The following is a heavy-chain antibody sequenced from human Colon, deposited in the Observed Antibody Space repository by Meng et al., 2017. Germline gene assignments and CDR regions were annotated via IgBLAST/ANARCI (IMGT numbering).Heavy chain of an antibody. CDR3: ARTAMLDS. J-gene: IGHJ5*01. V-gene: IGHV1-8*01. CDR2: MNPNNGNT. Sequence: VQLVQSGAEVRKPGASVKVTCKASGYTFTSSDINWVRQATGRGLEWLGWMNPNNGNTGSAQKFQGRVSMTRDTSIGTAYMELSGLTSEDTAVYYCARTAMLDSWGQGTLVTSPQ. CDR1: GYTFTSSD. D-gene: IGHD2-2*01.